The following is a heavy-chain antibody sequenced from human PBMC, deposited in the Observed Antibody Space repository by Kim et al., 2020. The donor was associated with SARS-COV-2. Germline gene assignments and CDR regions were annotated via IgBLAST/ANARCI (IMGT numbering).Heavy chain of an antibody. Sequence: GGSLRLSCAASGFTFSSYAMSWVRQAPGKGLEWVSAISGSGGSTYYADSVKGRFTISRDNSKNTLYLQMNSLRAEDTAVYYCAKPQDLLLWFGSYGMDVWGQGTTVTVSS. CDR3: AKPQDLLLWFGSYGMDV. D-gene: IGHD3-10*01. V-gene: IGHV3-23*01. J-gene: IGHJ6*02. CDR2: ISGSGGST. CDR1: GFTFSSYA.